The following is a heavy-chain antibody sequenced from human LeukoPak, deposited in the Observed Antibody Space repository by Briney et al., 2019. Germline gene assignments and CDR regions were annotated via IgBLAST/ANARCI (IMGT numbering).Heavy chain of an antibody. V-gene: IGHV3-48*03. Sequence: GGSLRLSCAASGFTFSSYEMNWVRQAPGKGLEWVSYISSSGSTIYYADSVKGRFTISRDNAKNSLYLQMNSLRAEDTAVYYCARERSGRWLHLYAFDIWGQGTMVTVSS. CDR3: ARERSGRWLHLYAFDI. CDR2: ISSSGSTI. D-gene: IGHD5-24*01. J-gene: IGHJ3*02. CDR1: GFTFSSYE.